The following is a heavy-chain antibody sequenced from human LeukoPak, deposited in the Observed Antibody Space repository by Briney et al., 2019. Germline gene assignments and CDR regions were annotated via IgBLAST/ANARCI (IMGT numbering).Heavy chain of an antibody. V-gene: IGHV1-2*02. CDR2: INPNSGGT. J-gene: IGHJ4*02. D-gene: IGHD3-10*01. CDR3: ARDWGSLYYLDF. CDR1: GYTFTGYY. Sequence: ASVKVSCKASGYTFTGYYMHWVRQAPGQGLEWMGWINPNSGGTNYAQKFQGRVTMTRDTSISTAYMELSRLRSDDTAVYYCARDWGSLYYLDFWGQGTLVTVSS.